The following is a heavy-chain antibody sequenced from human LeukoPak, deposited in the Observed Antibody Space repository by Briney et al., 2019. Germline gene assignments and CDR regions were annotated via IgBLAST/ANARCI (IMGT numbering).Heavy chain of an antibody. CDR3: ARDRGYCSSTSCYAVTFDI. Sequence: GGSLRLSCAASGFTFSSYSMNWVRQAPGKGLEWVSSISSSSTYIYYADSVKGRFTISRDNAKNSLYLQMNSLRAEDTAVYYCARDRGYCSSTSCYAVTFDIWGQGTMVTVSS. D-gene: IGHD2-2*01. CDR1: GFTFSSYS. V-gene: IGHV3-21*01. CDR2: ISSSSTYI. J-gene: IGHJ3*02.